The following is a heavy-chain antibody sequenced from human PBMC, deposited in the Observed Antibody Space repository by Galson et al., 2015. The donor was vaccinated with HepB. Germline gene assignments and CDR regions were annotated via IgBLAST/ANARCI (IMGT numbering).Heavy chain of an antibody. V-gene: IGHV3-23*01. J-gene: IGHJ4*02. CDR2: ISGSGGST. D-gene: IGHD1-26*01. Sequence: SLRLSCAASGFTFSSYAMSWVRQAPGKGLEWVSAISGSGGSTYYADSVKGRFTISRDNSKNTLYLQMNSLRAEDTAVYYCAKKPGRELLIDYWGLGTLVTVSS. CDR1: GFTFSSYA. CDR3: AKKPGRELLIDY.